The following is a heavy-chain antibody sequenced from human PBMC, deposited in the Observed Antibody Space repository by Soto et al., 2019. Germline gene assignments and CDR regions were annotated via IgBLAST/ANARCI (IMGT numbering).Heavy chain of an antibody. CDR2: ISSSSRYI. Sequence: GGSLRLSCAASGFTFSNYNMNWVRQAPGKGPEWVSCISSSSRYIFYADSVKGRFTIPRDNAKNSLYLQMNSLRAEDTAVYYCARDATTVTQNWGQGTLVTVSS. V-gene: IGHV3-21*01. CDR1: GFTFSNYN. CDR3: ARDATTVTQN. J-gene: IGHJ4*02. D-gene: IGHD4-4*01.